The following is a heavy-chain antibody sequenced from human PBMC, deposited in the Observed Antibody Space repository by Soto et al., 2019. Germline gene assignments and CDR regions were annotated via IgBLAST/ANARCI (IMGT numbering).Heavy chain of an antibody. J-gene: IGHJ4*02. V-gene: IGHV1-46*01. Sequence: ASVKVSCKASAYTFTSYYMHWVRQAPGQGLEWMGIINPSGASTSHAQKFQGRVTMTRDTSTSTVYMELSSLRSEDTAVYYCARAYYDSSGYHTGFDYWGQGTLVTVSS. CDR1: AYTFTSYY. CDR2: INPSGAST. D-gene: IGHD3-22*01. CDR3: ARAYYDSSGYHTGFDY.